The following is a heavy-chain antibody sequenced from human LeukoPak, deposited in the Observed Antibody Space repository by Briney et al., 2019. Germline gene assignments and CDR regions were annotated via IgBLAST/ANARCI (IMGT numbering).Heavy chain of an antibody. Sequence: SETRSLTCTVSGGSISSYYWSWIRQPPGKGLEWIGYVYYSASTNYRPSLKSPVTISVDTSKNQFSLKLSSVTAADTAVYYCARLNSGWYKTFDYWGQGTLVTVSS. J-gene: IGHJ4*02. D-gene: IGHD6-19*01. V-gene: IGHV4-59*08. CDR3: ARLNSGWYKTFDY. CDR2: VYYSAST. CDR1: GGSISSYY.